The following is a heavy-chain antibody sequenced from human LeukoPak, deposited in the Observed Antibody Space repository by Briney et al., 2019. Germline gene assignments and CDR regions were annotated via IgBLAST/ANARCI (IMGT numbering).Heavy chain of an antibody. CDR2: IYYSGST. CDR1: GGSISSYY. D-gene: IGHD4-17*01. J-gene: IGHJ4*02. CDR3: ARALNYGANFDY. V-gene: IGHV4-59*01. Sequence: SSETLSLTCTVSGGSISSYYWSWIGQPPGKGLEWIGYIYYSGSTNYNPSLKSRVTISVDTSKNQFSLKLSSVTAADTAVYYCARALNYGANFDYWGQGTLVTVSS.